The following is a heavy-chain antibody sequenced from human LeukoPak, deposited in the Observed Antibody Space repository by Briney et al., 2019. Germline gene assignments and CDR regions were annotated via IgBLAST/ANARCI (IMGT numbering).Heavy chain of an antibody. V-gene: IGHV4-39*01. D-gene: IGHD3-10*01. CDR2: IYYSGST. J-gene: IGHJ4*02. CDR3: ARLLLRFGESNFDY. CDR1: GGSISSSSYY. Sequence: PETLSLTCTVSGGSISSSSYYWGWIRQPPGKGLEWIGSIYYSGSTYYNPSLKSRVTISVDTSKNQFSLKLSSVTAADTAVYYCARLLLRFGESNFDYWGQGTLVTVSS.